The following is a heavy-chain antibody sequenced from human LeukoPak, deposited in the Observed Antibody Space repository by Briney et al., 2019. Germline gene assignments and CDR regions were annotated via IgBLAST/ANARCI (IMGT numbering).Heavy chain of an antibody. J-gene: IGHJ4*02. CDR3: ATAMVLRGWDY. D-gene: IGHD3-10*01. CDR1: GFTFSSYG. Sequence: GRSLRLSCAASGFTFSSYGMHWFRQAPGKGLEWVTVISYDGSNKYYADSVKGRFTISRDNSKNTLYLQMNSLRAEDTAVYYCATAMVLRGWDYWGQGTLVTVSS. V-gene: IGHV3-30*03. CDR2: ISYDGSNK.